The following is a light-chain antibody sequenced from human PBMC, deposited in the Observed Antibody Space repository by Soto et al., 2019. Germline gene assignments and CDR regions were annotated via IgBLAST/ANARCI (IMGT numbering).Light chain of an antibody. J-gene: IGKJ1*01. CDR1: QSVLFRSNNKNS. CDR3: QQYYSIPRT. CDR2: WAS. V-gene: IGKV4-1*01. Sequence: DIVMTQCPDSLAVSLGERATINCKSSQSVLFRSNNKNSLAWYQQKPGQPPKLLIYWASTRESGVPDRFSGSGSGTDFTLTISSLQAEDVAVYYCQQYYSIPRTFGQGTKVEVK.